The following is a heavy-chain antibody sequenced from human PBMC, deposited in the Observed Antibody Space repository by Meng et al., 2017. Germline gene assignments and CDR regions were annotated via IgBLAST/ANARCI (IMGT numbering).Heavy chain of an antibody. CDR1: GDSVSSNSAA. J-gene: IGHJ4*02. D-gene: IGHD1-26*01. Sequence: QIQLQQSGPGLVKPSQTLSLICAISGDSVSSNSAAWNWIRQSQSRGLEWLGRAYYRSKWYHDYAESVKSRISIDPDTSKNQFSLQLRSVTPEDSAVYYCARGSYSFDSWGQRTLVTVSS. CDR2: AYYRSKWYH. CDR3: ARGSYSFDS. V-gene: IGHV6-1*01.